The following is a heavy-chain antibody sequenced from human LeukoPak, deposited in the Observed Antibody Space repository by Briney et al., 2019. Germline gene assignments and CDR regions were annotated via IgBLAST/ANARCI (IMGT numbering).Heavy chain of an antibody. V-gene: IGHV3-21*01. Sequence: PGGPLRLSCAPSGLHFSSYSMNWVRQAPGKGLEWVSSIGSSSSYIYYADSVKGRFTISRDNAKISLYLQMNSLRAEDTAVCYCARDVAARRTYNWFDPWGQGTLVTVSS. D-gene: IGHD6-6*01. J-gene: IGHJ5*02. CDR1: GLHFSSYS. CDR3: ARDVAARRTYNWFDP. CDR2: IGSSSSYI.